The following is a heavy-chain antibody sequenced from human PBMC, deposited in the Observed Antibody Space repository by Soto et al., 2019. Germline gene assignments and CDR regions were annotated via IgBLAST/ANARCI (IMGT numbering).Heavy chain of an antibody. D-gene: IGHD5-18*01. J-gene: IGHJ4*02. Sequence: PGGSLRLSCAASGFTFSAYAMHWVRQAPGKGLEWVAVIWYDGNNKYYADSVKGRFTISRDNSKYTLYLQMNSLRAEDTAVYYCAREKGYSYGRGIDYWGQGTLVTVSS. CDR2: IWYDGNNK. CDR1: GFTFSAYA. V-gene: IGHV3-33*01. CDR3: AREKGYSYGRGIDY.